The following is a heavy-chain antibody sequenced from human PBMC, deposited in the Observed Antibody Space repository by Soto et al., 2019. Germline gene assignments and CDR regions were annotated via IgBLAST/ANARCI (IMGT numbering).Heavy chain of an antibody. Sequence: PGGSLRLACAASGFTFSSYSMNWVRQAPGKGLEWVSSISSSSSYIYYADSVKGRFTISRDNAKNSLYLQMNSLRAEDTAVYYCARDHSGIAVADFDYWGQGTLVTVST. D-gene: IGHD6-19*01. V-gene: IGHV3-21*01. J-gene: IGHJ4*02. CDR3: ARDHSGIAVADFDY. CDR1: GFTFSSYS. CDR2: ISSSSSYI.